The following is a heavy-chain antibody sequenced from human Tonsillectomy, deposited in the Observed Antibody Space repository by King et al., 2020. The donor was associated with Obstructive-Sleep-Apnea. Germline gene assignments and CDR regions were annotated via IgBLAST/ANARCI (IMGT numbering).Heavy chain of an antibody. Sequence: VQLVESGGGLVQPGGSLRLSCAASGFTFSYYAMSWVRQAPGKGLEWVSVISGSGGNTYYADSVKGRFTISRANSKNTLYLQMNSLRGEDTAVYYCVKDERYHPGEGYYYGMDVWGQGTTVTVSS. V-gene: IGHV3-23*04. CDR1: GFTFSYYA. D-gene: IGHD7-27*01. J-gene: IGHJ6*02. CDR2: ISGSGGNT. CDR3: VKDERYHPGEGYYYGMDV.